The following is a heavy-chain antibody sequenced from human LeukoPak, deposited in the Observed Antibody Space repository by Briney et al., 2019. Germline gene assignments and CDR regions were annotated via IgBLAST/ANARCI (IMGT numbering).Heavy chain of an antibody. CDR1: GFTFGDYA. J-gene: IGHJ5*02. V-gene: IGHV3-49*03. CDR2: IRSKAYGGTT. CDR3: TRVLDIVVVPAAYLNWFDP. Sequence: GGCLRLSCTASGFTFGDYAMSWFRQAPGKGLEWVGFIRSKAYGGTTEYAASVKGRFTISRDDSKSIAYLQMNSLKTEDTAVYYCTRVLDIVVVPAAYLNWFDPWGQGTLVTVSS. D-gene: IGHD2-2*03.